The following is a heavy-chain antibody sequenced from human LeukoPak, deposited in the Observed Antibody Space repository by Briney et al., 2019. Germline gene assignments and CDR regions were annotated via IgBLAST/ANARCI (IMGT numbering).Heavy chain of an antibody. V-gene: IGHV1-8*01. J-gene: IGHJ6*02. CDR2: MNPNSGNT. CDR3: ARVYSSGWYLTYYYCGMDV. Sequence: ASVKVSCKASGYTFTSYDINWVRQATGQGLEWMGWMNPNSGNTGYAQKFQGRVTMTRNTSISTAYMELSSLRSEDTAVYYCARVYSSGWYLTYYYCGMDVWGQGTTVTVSS. CDR1: GYTFTSYD. D-gene: IGHD6-19*01.